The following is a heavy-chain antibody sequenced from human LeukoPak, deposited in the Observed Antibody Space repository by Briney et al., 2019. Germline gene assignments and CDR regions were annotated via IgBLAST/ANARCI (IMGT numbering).Heavy chain of an antibody. V-gene: IGHV4-34*01. CDR2: INHSGST. J-gene: IGHJ4*02. D-gene: IGHD4-17*01. CDR1: GGSFSGYY. Sequence: PSETLSLTCAVYGGSFSGYYWSWIRQPPGKGLEWIGEINHSGSTNYNPSLKSRVTISVDTSKNQFSLKLSSVTAADTAVYYCARRTTTVTNTIDYWGQGTLVTVSS. CDR3: ARRTTTVTNTIDY.